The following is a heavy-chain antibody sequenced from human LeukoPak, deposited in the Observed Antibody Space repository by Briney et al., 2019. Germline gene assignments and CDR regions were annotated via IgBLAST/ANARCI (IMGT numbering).Heavy chain of an antibody. CDR2: ISYDGSNK. D-gene: IGHD5-12*01. CDR1: GFTFSSYG. V-gene: IGHV3-30*03. Sequence: GRSLRLSCAASGFTFSSYGMHWVRQAPGKGLEWVAVISYDGSNKYYADSVKGRFTISRDNSKNTLYLQMNSLRAEDTAVYYCARALGIGYEANAFDIWGQGTMVTVSS. CDR3: ARALGIGYEANAFDI. J-gene: IGHJ3*02.